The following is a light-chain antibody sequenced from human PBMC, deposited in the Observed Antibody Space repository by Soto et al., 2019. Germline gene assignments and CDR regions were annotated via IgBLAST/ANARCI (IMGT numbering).Light chain of an antibody. Sequence: DIQMTQSPSTLSAAVGDRVTLLCRASQSVSGWLAWYQQKPGQAPKLLVYDASTLHTGVPSRFSGSGFGTQFTLTIRSLQPDDFATYYCQQYHYYWTFGQGTKVDVK. V-gene: IGKV1-5*02. CDR2: DAS. CDR1: QSVSGW. J-gene: IGKJ1*01. CDR3: QQYHYYWT.